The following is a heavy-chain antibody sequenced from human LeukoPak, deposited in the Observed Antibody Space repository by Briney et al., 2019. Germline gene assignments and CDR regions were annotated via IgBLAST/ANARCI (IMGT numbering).Heavy chain of an antibody. V-gene: IGHV1-3*01. CDR1: GYTFTSYA. D-gene: IGHD1-1*01. Sequence: GASVRVSCKASGYTFTSYAMHWVRRAPGQRLEWMGWINAGNGDTKYSQKFQGRVTIARDTSASTAYMELSSLRSEDTAVYYCARDRGGTGDFDYWGQGTLVTVPS. CDR2: INAGNGDT. J-gene: IGHJ4*02. CDR3: ARDRGGTGDFDY.